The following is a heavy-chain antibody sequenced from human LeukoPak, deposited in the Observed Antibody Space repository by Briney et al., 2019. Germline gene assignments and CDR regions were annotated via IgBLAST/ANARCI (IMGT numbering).Heavy chain of an antibody. V-gene: IGHV3-13*01. Sequence: GGSLRLSCAASGFTFSSYDIHWVRQATGKGLEWVSGIGTAGEIYYPGSVKRRFTISRENAKNSLYLQMNSLRAGDTAVYYCARAAYSSTWYSRYFDLWGRGTLVTVSS. D-gene: IGHD6-13*01. CDR2: IGTAGEI. J-gene: IGHJ2*01. CDR3: ARAAYSSTWYSRYFDL. CDR1: GFTFSSYD.